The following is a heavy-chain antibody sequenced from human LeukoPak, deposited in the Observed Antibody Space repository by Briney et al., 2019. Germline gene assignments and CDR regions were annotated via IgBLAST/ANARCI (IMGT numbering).Heavy chain of an antibody. D-gene: IGHD6-19*01. J-gene: IGHJ4*02. Sequence: SVKVSCKASGGTFSSYAISWVRQAPGQGLEWMGRIIPILGIANYAQKFQGRVTMTEDTSTDTAYMELSSLRSEDTAVYYCARSSRAWYRSFDYWGQGTLVTVSS. CDR2: IIPILGIA. CDR1: GGTFSSYA. CDR3: ARSSRAWYRSFDY. V-gene: IGHV1-69*04.